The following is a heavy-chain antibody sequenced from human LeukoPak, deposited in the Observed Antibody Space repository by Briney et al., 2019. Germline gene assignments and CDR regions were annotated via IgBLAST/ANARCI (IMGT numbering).Heavy chain of an antibody. CDR3: AKATRELDYSTDV. J-gene: IGHJ6*02. CDR2: IGDSGSVT. Sequence: GGSLRLSCVASGFTFRSYALSWVRQAPGKGLEWVSTIGDSGSVTFAADAVKGRFTISRDNSKNTMYLQMDSLRVVDTAVYYCAKATRELDYSTDVWGQGTTVTVSS. V-gene: IGHV3-23*01. CDR1: GFTFRSYA. D-gene: IGHD1-1*01.